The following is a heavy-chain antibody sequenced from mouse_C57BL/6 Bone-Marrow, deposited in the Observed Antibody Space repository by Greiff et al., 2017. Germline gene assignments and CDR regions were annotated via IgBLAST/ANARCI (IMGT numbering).Heavy chain of an antibody. D-gene: IGHD2-4*01. V-gene: IGHV1-39*01. J-gene: IGHJ3*01. CDR1: GYSFTDYN. Sequence: VHVKQSGPELVKPGASVKISCKASGYSFTDYNMNWVKQSNGKSLEWIGVINPNYGTTSYNQKFKGKATLTVDQSSSTAYMQLNSLTSEDSAVYYCARGSDYDEKPGFAYWGQGTLVTVSA. CDR3: ARGSDYDEKPGFAY. CDR2: INPNYGTT.